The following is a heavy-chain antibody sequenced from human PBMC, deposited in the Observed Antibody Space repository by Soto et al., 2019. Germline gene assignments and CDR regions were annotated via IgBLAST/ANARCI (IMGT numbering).Heavy chain of an antibody. Sequence: PSQTLSLTCAISGDSVSSNSAAWNWIRQSPSRGREWLGRTYYRSKLFNDYAVSVKSRITINPDTSKNQFSLKLSSVTAADTAVYFCARVTWDEEQQLPSGGYYFDYWAQGTLVTVSS. CDR1: GDSVSSNSAA. D-gene: IGHD6-13*01. CDR3: ARVTWDEEQQLPSGGYYFDY. J-gene: IGHJ4*02. V-gene: IGHV6-1*01. CDR2: TYYRSKLFN.